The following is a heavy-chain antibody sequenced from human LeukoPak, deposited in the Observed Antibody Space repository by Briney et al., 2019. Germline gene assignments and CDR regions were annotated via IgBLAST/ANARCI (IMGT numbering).Heavy chain of an antibody. D-gene: IGHD6-13*01. CDR3: ARGAFCSSWLNFDY. J-gene: IGHJ4*02. CDR1: GFTFSSYA. Sequence: GGSLRLSCAASGFTFSSYAMHWVRQAPGKGLEWVALISYDGSNKYYADSVKGRFTISRDKSKTTLYLQMNSLRVEDAAVYYCARGAFCSSWLNFDYRGQGTLVTASS. CDR2: ISYDGSNK. V-gene: IGHV3-30*04.